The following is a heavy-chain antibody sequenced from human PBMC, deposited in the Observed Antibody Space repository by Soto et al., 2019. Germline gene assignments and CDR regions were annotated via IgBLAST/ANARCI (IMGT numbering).Heavy chain of an antibody. CDR3: ARVHVMVVAGSTFDY. Sequence: PSETLSLTXTVSGDSISSGSYWGWIRQPPGEGPEWIASIYHGGTTFYNPSLKSRISISVDTSKNQFSLRLTSVTAADTATYYCARVHVMVVAGSTFDYWGPGTLVTVPS. D-gene: IGHD6-19*01. V-gene: IGHV4-38-2*02. CDR2: IYHGGTT. CDR1: GDSISSGSY. J-gene: IGHJ4*03.